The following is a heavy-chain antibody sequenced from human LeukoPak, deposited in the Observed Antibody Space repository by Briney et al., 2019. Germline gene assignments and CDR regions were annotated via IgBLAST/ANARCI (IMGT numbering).Heavy chain of an antibody. CDR2: ISYDGSNK. Sequence: GRSLRLSCAASGFTFSSYAMHWVRQAPGKGLEWVAVISYDGSNKYYADSVKGRFTISRDNSKNTLYLQMNSLRAEDTAVYYCARRGPDYDILTGYDYWGQGTLVTVSS. J-gene: IGHJ4*02. CDR1: GFTFSSYA. CDR3: ARRGPDYDILTGYDY. D-gene: IGHD3-9*01. V-gene: IGHV3-30-3*01.